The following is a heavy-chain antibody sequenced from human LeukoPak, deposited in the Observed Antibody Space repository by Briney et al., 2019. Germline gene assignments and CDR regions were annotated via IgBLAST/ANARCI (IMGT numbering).Heavy chain of an antibody. D-gene: IGHD3-16*01. V-gene: IGHV4-34*01. Sequence: SETLSLTCAVYGESFSGYYWSWIRQPPGKGLEWIGEINRSGSTNYNPSLKSRVTISVDTSKNQFSLKLSSVTAADTAVYYCATSGGTLGPTNYFAYWGQGTLVTVSS. J-gene: IGHJ4*02. CDR3: ATSGGTLGPTNYFAY. CDR1: GESFSGYY. CDR2: INRSGST.